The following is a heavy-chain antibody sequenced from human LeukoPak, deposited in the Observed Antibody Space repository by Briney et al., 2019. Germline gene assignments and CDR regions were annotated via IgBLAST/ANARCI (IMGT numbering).Heavy chain of an antibody. Sequence: SETLSLTCTVSGGSISSYYWSWIRQPPGKGLEWIGYIYYSGSTNYNPSLKSRVTISVDTSKNQFSLKLSSVTAADTAVYYCARVGRGWYGGMDYWGQGTLVTVSS. CDR3: ARVGRGWYGGMDY. D-gene: IGHD6-19*01. CDR1: GGSISSYY. J-gene: IGHJ4*02. V-gene: IGHV4-59*01. CDR2: IYYSGST.